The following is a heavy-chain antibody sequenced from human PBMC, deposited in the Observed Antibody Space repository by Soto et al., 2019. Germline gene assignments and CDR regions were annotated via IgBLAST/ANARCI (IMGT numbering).Heavy chain of an antibody. D-gene: IGHD4-4*01. CDR2: ISHDGSNK. J-gene: IGHJ4*02. V-gene: IGHV3-30-3*01. Sequence: QVQLVESGGGVVQPGRSLRLSCAASGFTFSNYAMHWVRQAPGKGLEWVAIISHDGSNKYYADSVKGRFTVSRDNSKNTLYLQMSSLRAEDTALYYCARDRYGGNYHFGYWGQGTLVTVSS. CDR1: GFTFSNYA. CDR3: ARDRYGGNYHFGY.